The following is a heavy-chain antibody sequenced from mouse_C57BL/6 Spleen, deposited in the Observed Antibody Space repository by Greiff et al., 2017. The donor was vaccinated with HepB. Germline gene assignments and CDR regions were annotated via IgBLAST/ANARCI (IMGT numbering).Heavy chain of an antibody. V-gene: IGHV1-59*01. CDR1: GYTFTSYW. CDR2: IDPSDSYT. Sequence: QVQLKQPGAELVRPGTSVKLSCKASGYTFTSYWMHWVKQRPGQGLEWIGVIDPSDSYTNYNQKFKGKATLTVEPSSSTAYMQLSSLTSEDSAVYYCARDPGFAYWGQGTLVTVSA. CDR3: ARDPGFAY. J-gene: IGHJ3*01.